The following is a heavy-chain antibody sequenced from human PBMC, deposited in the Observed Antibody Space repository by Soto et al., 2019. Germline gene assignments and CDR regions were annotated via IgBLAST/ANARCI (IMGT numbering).Heavy chain of an antibody. CDR1: GFTFSSYS. D-gene: IGHD4-4*01. J-gene: IGHJ4*02. Sequence: GGSLRLSCAASGFTFSSYSMNWVRQAPGKGLEWVSYISSSSSTIYYADSVKGRFTISRDNAKNSLYLQMNSLRAEDTAVYFCAREDTVTDEPNYDYWGQGTLVTVSS. CDR2: ISSSSSTI. V-gene: IGHV3-48*01. CDR3: AREDTVTDEPNYDY.